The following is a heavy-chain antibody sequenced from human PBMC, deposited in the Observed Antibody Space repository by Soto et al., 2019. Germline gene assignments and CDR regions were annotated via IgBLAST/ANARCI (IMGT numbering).Heavy chain of an antibody. CDR3: ARDPAYAGSSGSEARGMDV. Sequence: AAVKVSCKASGGTFSSYAISWVRQAPGQGLEWMGGIIPIFGTANYAQKFQGRITITADKSTSTAYMELSSLRSEDTAVYYCARDPAYAGSSGSEARGMDVWGKGTTVTVS. V-gene: IGHV1-69*06. CDR2: IIPIFGTA. J-gene: IGHJ6*04. D-gene: IGHD3-22*01. CDR1: GGTFSSYA.